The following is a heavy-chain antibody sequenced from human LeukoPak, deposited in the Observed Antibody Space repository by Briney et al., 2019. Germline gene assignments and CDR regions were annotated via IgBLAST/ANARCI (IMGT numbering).Heavy chain of an antibody. CDR3: ASQYYDFWSGYFPGNWFDP. J-gene: IGHJ5*02. Sequence: ASVKVSCKASGYTFTGYYMHWVRQAPGQGLEWMGWINPNSGGTNYAQKFQGRVTMTRDTSISTAYMELSRLRSDDTAVYYCASQYYDFWSGYFPGNWFDPWGQGTLVTVSS. CDR2: INPNSGGT. CDR1: GYTFTGYY. V-gene: IGHV1-2*02. D-gene: IGHD3-3*01.